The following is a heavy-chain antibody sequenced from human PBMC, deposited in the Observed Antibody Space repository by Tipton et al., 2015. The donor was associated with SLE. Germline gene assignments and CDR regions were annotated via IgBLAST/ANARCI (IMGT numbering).Heavy chain of an antibody. CDR1: GFTFSIYD. CDR2: IWYDGSNK. V-gene: IGHV3-30*18. D-gene: IGHD3-22*01. Sequence: RSLRLSCAASGFTFSIYDMHWVRQAPGKGLEWVSVIWYDGSNKYYADSVKGRFTISRDNSKNTLYLQMNSLRAEDTVVYYCAKEGSYDSSGYYYGAGMDVWGQGTTVTVSS. CDR3: AKEGSYDSSGYYYGAGMDV. J-gene: IGHJ6*02.